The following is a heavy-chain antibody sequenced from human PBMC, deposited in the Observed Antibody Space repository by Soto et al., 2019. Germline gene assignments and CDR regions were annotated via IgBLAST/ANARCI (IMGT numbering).Heavy chain of an antibody. J-gene: IGHJ6*02. CDR3: ARVVAVDEYYYYGMDV. CDR2: TYYRSKWYN. D-gene: IGHD6-19*01. CDR1: GDSVSSHSAA. Sequence: SQTLSLTCAISGDSVSSHSAAWNWIRQSPSRGLEWLGRTYYRSKWYNDYAVSVKSRITINPDTYKNQFTLQLNSVTPEDTAVYYCARVVAVDEYYYYGMDVWGQGTTVTVSS. V-gene: IGHV6-1*01.